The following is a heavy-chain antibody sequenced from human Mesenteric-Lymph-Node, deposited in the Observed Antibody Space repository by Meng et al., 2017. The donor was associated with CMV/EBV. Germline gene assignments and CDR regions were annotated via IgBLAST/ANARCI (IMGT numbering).Heavy chain of an antibody. J-gene: IGHJ4*02. Sequence: GESLKISCTASGFTFGDYAMSWVRQAPGKGLEWVGFIRSKAYGGTTEYAASVRGRFTISRDDSKSIAYLQMNSLKTEDTAVYYCTRDRYCSSTSCYWDGYGGGYFDYWGQGTLVTVSS. CDR3: TRDRYCSSTSCYWDGYGGGYFDY. D-gene: IGHD2-2*01. CDR2: IRSKAYGGTT. V-gene: IGHV3-49*04. CDR1: GFTFGDYA.